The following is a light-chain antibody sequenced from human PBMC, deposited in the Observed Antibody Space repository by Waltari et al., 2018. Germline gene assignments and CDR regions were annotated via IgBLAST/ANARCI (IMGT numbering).Light chain of an antibody. V-gene: IGKV3-20*01. Sequence: VLTQSPGTLSLSPGERATLSCRSRHRLTKRYLAWYQQKPGQAPRLLIYGASSRAAGIPDRFSGSGSGTDFTLTISRLEPDDSAVYYCQQYGSSVLYTFGQGTKLEIK. CDR1: HRLTKRY. J-gene: IGKJ2*01. CDR3: QQYGSSVLYT. CDR2: GAS.